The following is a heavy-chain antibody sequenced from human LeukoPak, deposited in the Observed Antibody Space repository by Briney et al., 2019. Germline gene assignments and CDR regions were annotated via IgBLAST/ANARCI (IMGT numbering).Heavy chain of an antibody. CDR3: ARDSSAGATDPQIDY. V-gene: IGHV4-4*07. CDR1: GGSISSYY. D-gene: IGHD1-26*01. Sequence: SETLSLTCTVSGGSISSYYWSWIRQPAGKGLEWIGRINVSGSTKYNPSLKSRVSISVDMSKNQFSLKLSSVTAADTAMYYCARDSSAGATDPQIDYWGQGTLVTVSS. J-gene: IGHJ4*02. CDR2: INVSGST.